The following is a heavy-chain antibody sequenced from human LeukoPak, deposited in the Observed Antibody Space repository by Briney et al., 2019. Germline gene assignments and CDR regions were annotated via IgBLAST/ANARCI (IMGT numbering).Heavy chain of an antibody. CDR1: GGSISSYY. CDR3: ARAGRSYGDYWPFRY. Sequence: KPSETLSLTCTVSGGSISSYYWSWIRQPPGKGLEWIGYIYYSGSTNYNPSLKSRVTISVDTSKNQFSLKLSSVTAADTAVYYCARAGRSYGDYWPFRYWGQGTLVTVSS. V-gene: IGHV4-59*01. J-gene: IGHJ4*02. D-gene: IGHD4-17*01. CDR2: IYYSGST.